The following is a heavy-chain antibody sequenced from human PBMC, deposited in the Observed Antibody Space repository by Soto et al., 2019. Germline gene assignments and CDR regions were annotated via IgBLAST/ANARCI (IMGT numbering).Heavy chain of an antibody. D-gene: IGHD5-12*01. Sequence: QITLKESGPTLVKPTQTLTVACSVSGLSVSTYGAGVAWIRQPPGKALEWLGIIYWDDAKRYSPLLQTRLTITMDTANKQVVLTLARVDPVDTATYYCAHSSRAHDGYGLFGNWGQGTLVTVSS. CDR3: AHSSRAHDGYGLFGN. J-gene: IGHJ4*02. CDR1: GLSVSTYGAG. V-gene: IGHV2-5*02. CDR2: IYWDDAK.